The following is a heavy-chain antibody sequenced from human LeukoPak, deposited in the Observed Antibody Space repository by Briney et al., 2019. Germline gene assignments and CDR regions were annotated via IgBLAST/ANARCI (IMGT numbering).Heavy chain of an antibody. CDR1: GGSISSYY. J-gene: IGHJ6*03. D-gene: IGHD3-10*01. V-gene: IGHV4-4*07. Sequence: SETLSLTCTVSGGSISSYYWSWIRQPAGKGLEWIGRIYTSGSTNYNPSLKSRVTMSVDTSKNQFSLKLSSVTAADTAVYYCARGIRITMVRAYYMDVWGKGTTVTISS. CDR2: IYTSGST. CDR3: ARGIRITMVRAYYMDV.